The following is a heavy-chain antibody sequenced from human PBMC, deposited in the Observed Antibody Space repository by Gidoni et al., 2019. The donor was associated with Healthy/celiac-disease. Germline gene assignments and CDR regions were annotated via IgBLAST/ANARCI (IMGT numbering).Heavy chain of an antibody. D-gene: IGHD5-18*01. J-gene: IGHJ4*02. V-gene: IGHV4-34*01. CDR2: IKQSGST. CDR3: ARGGILRGYSYGPNGY. Sequence: QVRLQQWGAGLLKPSETLSPTCAVYGGSFSGYYWSGNRQPPGKGLEWIGEIKQSGSTNYNPSLKSRVTISVDTSKNQFSLKLSSVTAADTAVYYCARGGILRGYSYGPNGYWGQGTLVTVSS. CDR1: GGSFSGYY.